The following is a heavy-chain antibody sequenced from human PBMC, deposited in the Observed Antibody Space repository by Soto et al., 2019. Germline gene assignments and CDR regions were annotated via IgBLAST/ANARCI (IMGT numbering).Heavy chain of an antibody. J-gene: IGHJ3*02. Sequence: QVQLVQSGAEVKKPGASVKVSCKASGYTFTGYYMHWVRQAPGQGLEWMGWINPNSGGTNYAQKFQGRVTMTMYTSISTAYMELSRLRSDDTAVYYCARDFGYSYSHDAFDIWCQGTMVTVSS. CDR1: GYTFTGYY. D-gene: IGHD5-18*01. V-gene: IGHV1-2*02. CDR3: ARDFGYSYSHDAFDI. CDR2: INPNSGGT.